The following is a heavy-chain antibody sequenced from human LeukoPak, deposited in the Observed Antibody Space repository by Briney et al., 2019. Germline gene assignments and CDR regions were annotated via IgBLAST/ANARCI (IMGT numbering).Heavy chain of an antibody. Sequence: SETLSLTCAVYGGSFSGYYWSWIRQPPGKGLEWIGEINHSGSTNYNPSLKSRVTISVDTSKNQFSLKLSSVAAADTAVYYCARANRGKGAFDIWGQGTMVTVSS. D-gene: IGHD3-10*01. CDR1: GGSFSGYY. CDR3: ARANRGKGAFDI. V-gene: IGHV4-34*01. J-gene: IGHJ3*02. CDR2: INHSGST.